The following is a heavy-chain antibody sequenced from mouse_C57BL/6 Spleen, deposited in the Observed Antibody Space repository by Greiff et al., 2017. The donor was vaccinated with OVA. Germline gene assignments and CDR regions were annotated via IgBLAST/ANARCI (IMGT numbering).Heavy chain of an antibody. J-gene: IGHJ1*03. CDR1: GFTFSSYA. CDR2: ISDGGSYT. CDR3: ARGYYGRLYWYFDV. V-gene: IGHV5-4*03. D-gene: IGHD1-1*01. Sequence: EVKLQESGGGLVKPGGSLKLSCAASGFTFSSYAMSWVRQTPEKRLEWVATISDGGSYTYYPDNVKGRFTISRDNAKYNLYLQMSHLKSEDTAMYYCARGYYGRLYWYFDVWGTGTTVTVSS.